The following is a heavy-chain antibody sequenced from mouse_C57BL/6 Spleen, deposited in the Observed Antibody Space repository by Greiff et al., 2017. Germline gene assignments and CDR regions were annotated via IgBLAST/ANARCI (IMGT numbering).Heavy chain of an antibody. J-gene: IGHJ2*01. CDR2: ISDGGSYT. V-gene: IGHV5-4*01. CDR1: GFTFSSYA. D-gene: IGHD4-1*01. CDR3: ARDDWDDYFDY. Sequence: EVQVVESGGGLVKPGGSLKLSCAASGFTFSSYAMSWVRQTPEKRLEWVATISDGGSYTYYPDNVKGRFTISRDNAKNNLYLQMSHLKSEDTAMYYFARDDWDDYFDYWGQGTTLTVSS.